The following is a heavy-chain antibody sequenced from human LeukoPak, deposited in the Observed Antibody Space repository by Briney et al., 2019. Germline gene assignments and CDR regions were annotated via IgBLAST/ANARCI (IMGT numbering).Heavy chain of an antibody. CDR3: ARHSISVAGNTALTYWYFDL. D-gene: IGHD6-19*01. Sequence: GESLKTSCKGSGYSFTSYWIGWVRQMPGKGLEWMGIIYPGDSDTRYSPSFQGQVTISADKSINTAYLQWSSLKASDTAMYYCARHSISVAGNTALTYWYFDLWGRGTLVTVSS. CDR2: IYPGDSDT. CDR1: GYSFTSYW. J-gene: IGHJ2*01. V-gene: IGHV5-51*01.